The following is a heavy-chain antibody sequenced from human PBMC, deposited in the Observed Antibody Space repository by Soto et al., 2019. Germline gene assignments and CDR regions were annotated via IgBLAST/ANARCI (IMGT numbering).Heavy chain of an antibody. V-gene: IGHV3-15*01. J-gene: IGHJ6*02. CDR2: IKRKTDGGTT. CDR3: TTASTGTTRWDYYYYGMDV. D-gene: IGHD1-1*01. CDR1: GFTFSNPW. Sequence: GGSLRLSCAASGFTFSNPWMSGVRQAPGKGLEWVGRIKRKTDGGTTDYAAPVKGRFTISRDDSKNTLYLQMTSLKTEDTAVYYCTTASTGTTRWDYYYYGMDVWGQGTTVTVSS.